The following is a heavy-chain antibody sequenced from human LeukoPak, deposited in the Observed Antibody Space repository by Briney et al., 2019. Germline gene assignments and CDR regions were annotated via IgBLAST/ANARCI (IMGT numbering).Heavy chain of an antibody. V-gene: IGHV1-2*02. CDR2: ISPNSGDT. CDR1: GYIFTDYY. CDR3: AREGMTANAFDI. Sequence: ASVRVSCKASGYIFTDYYVHWVRQAPGQGLEWLGWISPNSGDTKYAQNFQGRVTMTRDTSISTAYMELRSLRFDDTAVYWCAREGMTANAFDIWGQGTMVTVSS. J-gene: IGHJ3*02. D-gene: IGHD6-13*01.